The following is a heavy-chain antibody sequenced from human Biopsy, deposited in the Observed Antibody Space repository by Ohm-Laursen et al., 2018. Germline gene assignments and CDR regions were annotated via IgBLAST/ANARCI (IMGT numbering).Heavy chain of an antibody. J-gene: IGHJ4*02. CDR3: ARHHCTNGVCLGVYFDY. D-gene: IGHD2-8*01. V-gene: IGHV3-74*03. CDR2: IKSAGTT. CDR1: GFTFSNYW. Sequence: SLRLSCAASGFTFSNYWMHWVRQPPGGGLAWVSRIKSAGTTMYADFVRGRFTLSRDNEKNTLDLQMNGLTVEDTGVYYCARHHCTNGVCLGVYFDYWGQGTLVTVSS.